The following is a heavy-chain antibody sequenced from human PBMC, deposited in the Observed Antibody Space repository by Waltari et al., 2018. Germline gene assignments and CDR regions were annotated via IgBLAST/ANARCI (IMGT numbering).Heavy chain of an antibody. CDR2: IIPIFGTA. CDR3: ATVRYYYDSSTLLWYFDL. J-gene: IGHJ2*01. D-gene: IGHD3-22*01. Sequence: QVQLVQSGAEVKKPGSSVKVSCKASGGTFSSYAISWVRQAPGQGLEWMGGIIPIFGTANYAQKFQGRVTMTEDTSTDTAYRELSSLRSEDTAVYYCATVRYYYDSSTLLWYFDLWGRGTLVIVSS. CDR1: GGTFSSYA. V-gene: IGHV1-69*06.